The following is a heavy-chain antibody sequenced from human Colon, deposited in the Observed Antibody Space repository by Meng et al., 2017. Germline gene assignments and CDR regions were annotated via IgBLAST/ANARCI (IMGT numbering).Heavy chain of an antibody. CDR3: ARDFHSTMTVFDS. V-gene: IGHV4-4*02. J-gene: IGHJ4*02. D-gene: IGHD3-22*01. CDR2: IFHAGNT. Sequence: QVQLQESGPGLVKPSGPLSLTCAVSGGPINNDNWWSWVRQPPGKGLEWIGEIFHAGNTNYNPSLKSRVTMSLDKSKNQFSLTLTSVTAADTAVYYCARDFHSTMTVFDSWGQGTLVTVSS. CDR1: GGPINNDNW.